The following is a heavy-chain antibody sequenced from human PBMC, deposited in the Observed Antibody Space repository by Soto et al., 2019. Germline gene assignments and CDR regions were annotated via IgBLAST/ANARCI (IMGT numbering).Heavy chain of an antibody. CDR2: VIPMFLKS. Sequence: SVKVSCKASGGTFYSYAISWVRQAPGQGLEWMGGVIPMFLKSNYAQKFQGRVTITADKSTNTVYMEMNSLKSEDTAVYYCVRGGGEMANPPPYLYWGQGTQVTVSS. CDR1: GGTFYSYA. CDR3: VRGGGEMANPPPYLY. J-gene: IGHJ4*02. D-gene: IGHD3-16*01. V-gene: IGHV1-69*06.